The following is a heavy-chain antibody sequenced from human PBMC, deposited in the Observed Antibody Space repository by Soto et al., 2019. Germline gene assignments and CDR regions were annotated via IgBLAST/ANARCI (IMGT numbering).Heavy chain of an antibody. Sequence: QVQLVQSGAEVKKPGASVKVSCKASGYTFTSYDINWVRQATGQGLEYLGWMNPNSGNTAYVQKFQGRVTVTSDTSITTAYMDLSSLRSEDTAVYFCARGIKYGAYSRWFDPWGQGTLVTVSS. D-gene: IGHD4-17*01. CDR3: ARGIKYGAYSRWFDP. CDR2: MNPNSGNT. CDR1: GYTFTSYD. J-gene: IGHJ5*02. V-gene: IGHV1-8*01.